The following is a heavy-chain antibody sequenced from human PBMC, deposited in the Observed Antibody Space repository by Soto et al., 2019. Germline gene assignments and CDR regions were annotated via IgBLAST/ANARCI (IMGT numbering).Heavy chain of an antibody. CDR1: GYTFTSYG. CDR3: ARDQTYYYDSRGCYYQGY. Sequence: QVQLVQSGAEVKKPGASVKVSCQASGYTFTSYGISWVRQAPGQGSERMGWISAYNGNTNYAQKLQGRVTMTTDTSTRTAYMELRSLRSDDTAVYYCARDQTYYYDSRGCYYQGYWGQGTLVPVSS. D-gene: IGHD3-22*01. J-gene: IGHJ4*02. CDR2: ISAYNGNT. V-gene: IGHV1-18*01.